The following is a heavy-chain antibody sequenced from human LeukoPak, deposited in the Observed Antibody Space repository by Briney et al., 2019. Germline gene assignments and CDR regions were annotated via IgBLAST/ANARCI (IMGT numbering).Heavy chain of an antibody. CDR2: FDPEDGET. Sequence: ASVKVSCKASGYTFTGYYMHWVRQAPGKGLEWMGGFDPEDGETIYAQKFQGRVTMTEDTSTDTAYMELSSLRSEDTAVYYCATVLGEVEGWFDPWGQGTLVTVSS. CDR1: GYTFTGYY. V-gene: IGHV1-24*01. J-gene: IGHJ5*02. CDR3: ATVLGEVEGWFDP. D-gene: IGHD3-10*01.